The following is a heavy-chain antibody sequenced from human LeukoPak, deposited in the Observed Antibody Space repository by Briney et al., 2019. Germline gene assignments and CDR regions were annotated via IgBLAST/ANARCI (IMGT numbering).Heavy chain of an antibody. Sequence: ASVKVSCKASGYTFTSYAMHWVRQAPGQRLEWMGWINAGNGNTKYSQKFQGRVTITRDTSASTAYMELSSLRSEDTAVYYCARGRERWLQLWFFDYWGQGTLVTVSS. CDR1: GYTFTSYA. J-gene: IGHJ4*02. CDR2: INAGNGNT. D-gene: IGHD5-24*01. CDR3: ARGRERWLQLWFFDY. V-gene: IGHV1-3*01.